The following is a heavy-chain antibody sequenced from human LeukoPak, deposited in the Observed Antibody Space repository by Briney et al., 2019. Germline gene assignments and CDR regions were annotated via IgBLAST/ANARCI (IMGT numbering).Heavy chain of an antibody. CDR1: GFTFSSYA. D-gene: IGHD3-22*01. Sequence: PGRSLRLSCAASGFTFSSYAMHWVRQAPGMGLEWVAVISYDGSNKYYADSVKGRFTISRDNSKNTLYLQMNSLRAEDTAVYYCAKDYDSSVFYYYYYMDVWGKGTTVTVSS. CDR2: ISYDGSNK. J-gene: IGHJ6*03. CDR3: AKDYDSSVFYYYYYMDV. V-gene: IGHV3-30*04.